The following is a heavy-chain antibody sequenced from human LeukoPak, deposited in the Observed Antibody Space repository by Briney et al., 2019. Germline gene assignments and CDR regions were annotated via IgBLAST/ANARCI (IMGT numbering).Heavy chain of an antibody. V-gene: IGHV1-18*01. CDR3: ARGPYCSGATCYSQMFDF. CDR2: ITTYNGNT. Sequence: GASVKVSCKASGYTFTTYGISWVRQAPGQGLEWMGWITTYNGNTNYAQKLQGRVTTTTDTSTSTAYMVLRSLRSDDTAVYYCARGPYCSGATCYSQMFDFWGQGSPVAVSS. J-gene: IGHJ4*02. CDR1: GYTFTTYG. D-gene: IGHD2-15*01.